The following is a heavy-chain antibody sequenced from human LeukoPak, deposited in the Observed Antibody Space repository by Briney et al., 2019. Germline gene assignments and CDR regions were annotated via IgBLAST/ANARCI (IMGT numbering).Heavy chain of an antibody. Sequence: SETLSLTCTVSGSSISSSSYYWGWIRQPPGKGLEWIGSIYYSGSTYYNPSLKSRVTISVDTSKNQFSLKLSSVTAADTAVYYCARVDYGDYGGLDYWGQGTLVTVSS. J-gene: IGHJ4*02. D-gene: IGHD4-17*01. CDR3: ARVDYGDYGGLDY. CDR2: IYYSGST. V-gene: IGHV4-39*07. CDR1: GSSISSSSYY.